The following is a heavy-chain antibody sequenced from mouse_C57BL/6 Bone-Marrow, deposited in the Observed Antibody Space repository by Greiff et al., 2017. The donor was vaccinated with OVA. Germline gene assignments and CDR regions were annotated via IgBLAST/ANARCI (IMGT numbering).Heavy chain of an antibody. CDR3: ARVTVVSHFDY. V-gene: IGHV3-6*01. CDR2: ISYDGSN. CDR1: GYSITSGYY. Sequence: EVQLVESGPGLVKPSQSLSLTCSVTGYSITSGYYWNWIRQFPGNKLEWMGYISYDGSNNYNPSLKNRISITRDTSKNQFFLKLNSVTTEDTATEYCARVTVVSHFDYWGQGTTLTVSS. J-gene: IGHJ2*01. D-gene: IGHD1-1*01.